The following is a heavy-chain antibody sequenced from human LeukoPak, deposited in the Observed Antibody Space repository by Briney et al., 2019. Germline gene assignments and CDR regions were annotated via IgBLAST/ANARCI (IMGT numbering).Heavy chain of an antibody. CDR2: IHYSGST. V-gene: IGHV4-59*01. CDR1: GGSISSYY. CDR3: ARVISSSHYWYFDL. J-gene: IGHJ2*01. Sequence: SETLSLTCTVSGGSISSYYWSWIRQPPGKGLEWIGYIHYSGSTNYNPSLKSRVTISVDTSKNQFSLKLSSVTAADTAVYYCARVISSSHYWYFDLWGRGTLVTVSS. D-gene: IGHD6-13*01.